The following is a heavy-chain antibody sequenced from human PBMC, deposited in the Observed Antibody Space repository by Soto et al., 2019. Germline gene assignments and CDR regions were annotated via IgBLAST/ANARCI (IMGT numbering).Heavy chain of an antibody. Sequence: QVTLKESGPVLVKPTETLTLTCTVSGFSLSNARMGVSWIRQPPGKALEWLAHIFSNDEKSYSPSLKSRLTISKDTSKSQVVLTMTNMDPVDTATYYCARINDILTGFDYWGQGTLVTVSS. CDR1: GFSLSNARMG. J-gene: IGHJ4*02. D-gene: IGHD3-9*01. V-gene: IGHV2-26*01. CDR3: ARINDILTGFDY. CDR2: IFSNDEK.